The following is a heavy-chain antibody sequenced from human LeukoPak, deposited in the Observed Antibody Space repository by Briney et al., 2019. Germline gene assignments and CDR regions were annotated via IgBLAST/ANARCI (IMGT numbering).Heavy chain of an antibody. J-gene: IGHJ4*02. Sequence: GGSLRLSCAASGFTFSSYAMHWVRQAPGKGLEWVAVISYDGSNKYYADSVKGRFTISRDNSKNTLYLRMNSLRAEDTAVYYCARDSHYYDSSGYYRGYFDYWGQGTLVTVSS. CDR3: ARDSHYYDSSGYYRGYFDY. CDR1: GFTFSSYA. V-gene: IGHV3-30*04. D-gene: IGHD3-22*01. CDR2: ISYDGSNK.